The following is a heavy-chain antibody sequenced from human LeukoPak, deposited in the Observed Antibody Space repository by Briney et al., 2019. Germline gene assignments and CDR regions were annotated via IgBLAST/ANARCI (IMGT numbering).Heavy chain of an antibody. J-gene: IGHJ4*02. D-gene: IGHD7-27*01. CDR2: IFSSTLV. CDR3: ARVLGDY. V-gene: IGHV3-NL1*01. Sequence: QPGGSLRLSCEASGFTFTSYGMHWVRQSPGKGLEWISFIFSSTLVNYADSVKGRFTISRDNSKNTLYLQMNSLRAEDTAVYYCARVLGDYWGQGTLVTVSS. CDR1: GFTFTSYG.